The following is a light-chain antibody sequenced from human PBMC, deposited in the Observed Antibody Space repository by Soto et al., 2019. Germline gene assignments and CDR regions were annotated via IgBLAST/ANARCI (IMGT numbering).Light chain of an antibody. CDR2: AAS. V-gene: IGKV1-9*01. Sequence: DIQLTQSPSFLSAYVGDRVAITCRASQDISSHLVWYQQKPGEAPQLLIFAASTLQSGVPSRFSGSRSETEFTLTIDGLQPKDFATYYCQQFNSYPITFGQGTR. J-gene: IGKJ5*01. CDR3: QQFNSYPIT. CDR1: QDISSH.